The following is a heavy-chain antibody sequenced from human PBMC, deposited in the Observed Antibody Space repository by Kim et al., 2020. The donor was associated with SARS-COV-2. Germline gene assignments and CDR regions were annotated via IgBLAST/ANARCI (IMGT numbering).Heavy chain of an antibody. CDR2: IYYSGST. V-gene: IGHV4-59*13. D-gene: IGHD3-9*01. CDR3: AREDDDKNYFDY. J-gene: IGHJ4*01. Sequence: SETLSLTCTVSGGSISSYYWSWIRQPPGKGLEWIGYIYYSGSTNYNPSLKSRVTISVDTSKNQFSLKLSSVTAADTAVYYCAREDDDKNYFDYWGQGTLVTVSS. CDR1: GGSISSYY.